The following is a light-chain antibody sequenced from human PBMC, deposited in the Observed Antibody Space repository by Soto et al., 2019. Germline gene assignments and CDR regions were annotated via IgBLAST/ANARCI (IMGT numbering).Light chain of an antibody. J-gene: IGKJ1*01. CDR2: GAS. CDR1: QSVNSR. Sequence: EIVMTQSPATLSVSPVETATLSCMASQSVNSRVAWYQQKPGQAPRLLIYGASTGATDIPDRFSGSGSGTEFTLTINSLQSEDFAVYYCQQYDKWPRWTFGQGTKVDIK. V-gene: IGKV3-15*01. CDR3: QQYDKWPRWT.